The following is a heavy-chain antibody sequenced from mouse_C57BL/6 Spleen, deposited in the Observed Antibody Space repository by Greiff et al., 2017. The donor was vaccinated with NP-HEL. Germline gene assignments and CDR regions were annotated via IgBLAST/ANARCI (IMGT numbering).Heavy chain of an antibody. V-gene: IGHV1-69*01. J-gene: IGHJ4*01. CDR3: ARYDYGWDY. D-gene: IGHD2-4*01. Sequence: VQLQQPGAELVMPGASVKLSCKASGYTFTSYWMHWVKQRPGQGLEWIGEIDPSDSYTNYNQKFKGKSTLTVDKSSSTAYMQLSSLTSEDSAVYYCARYDYGWDYWGQGTSVTVSS. CDR1: GYTFTSYW. CDR2: IDPSDSYT.